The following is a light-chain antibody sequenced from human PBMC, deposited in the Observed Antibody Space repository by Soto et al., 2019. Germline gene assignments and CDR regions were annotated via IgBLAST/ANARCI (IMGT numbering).Light chain of an antibody. V-gene: IGLV1-40*01. CDR2: DTT. J-gene: IGLJ2*01. CDR1: HSDIGAGYG. CDR3: QSFDSSRIGLL. Sequence: QSVLTQPPSVTGAPWQRVTISCTGSHSDIGAGYGVHWYQQFPHSAPQLLIYDTTNRPSGVPDRFSGSRSGTSASLAITGLQAEEEADYYCQSFDSSRIGLLFGGGTKLTVL.